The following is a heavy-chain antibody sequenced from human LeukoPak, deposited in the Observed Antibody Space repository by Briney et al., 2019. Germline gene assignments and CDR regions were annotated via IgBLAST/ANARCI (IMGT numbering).Heavy chain of an antibody. Sequence: SVRVSCKASGGTFSSYAISWVRQAPGQGLEWMGGIIPIFGTANYAQKFQGRVTITAEESTSTAYMELSSLRSEDTAVYFCARGIQLWLENRFDYWGQGTLVTVSS. J-gene: IGHJ4*02. CDR3: ARGIQLWLENRFDY. D-gene: IGHD5-18*01. CDR2: IIPIFGTA. V-gene: IGHV1-69*01. CDR1: GGTFSSYA.